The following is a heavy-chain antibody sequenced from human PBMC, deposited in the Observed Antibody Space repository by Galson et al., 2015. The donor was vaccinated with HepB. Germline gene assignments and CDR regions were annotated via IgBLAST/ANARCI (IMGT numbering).Heavy chain of an antibody. CDR1: GFTFSSHW. V-gene: IGHV3-74*01. CDR3: AAGAVTMVRGVIPGFDY. J-gene: IGHJ4*02. CDR2: INGDGSSA. D-gene: IGHD3-10*01. Sequence: SLRLSCAASGFTFSSHWMLWVRQAPGKGLVWVSRINGDGSSATYADSVKGRVTISRDNAKNTVYLQMNSLRAEDTAVYYCAAGAVTMVRGVIPGFDYWGQGTLVTVSS.